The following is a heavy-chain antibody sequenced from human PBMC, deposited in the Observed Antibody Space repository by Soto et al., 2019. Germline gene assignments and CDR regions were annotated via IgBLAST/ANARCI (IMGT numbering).Heavy chain of an antibody. Sequence: QVQLVQSGAEVKKPGSSVKVSCKASGGTFSSYAISWVRQAPGQGLEWMGGIIPIFGTANYAQKFQGRVTITADESTSTAYMELSSLSSEDTAVYYWATEGQWLIPGTFDIWGQGTMVTVSS. CDR1: GGTFSSYA. D-gene: IGHD6-19*01. CDR2: IIPIFGTA. V-gene: IGHV1-69*01. CDR3: ATEGQWLIPGTFDI. J-gene: IGHJ3*02.